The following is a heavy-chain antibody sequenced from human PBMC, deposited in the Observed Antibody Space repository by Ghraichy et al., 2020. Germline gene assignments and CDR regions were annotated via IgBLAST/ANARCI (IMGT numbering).Heavy chain of an antibody. Sequence: SETLSLTCKVSGGSINTHYWSWIRQSAGKGLEWIGRVYISGSANYISSLQSRVTMSVDPSKNQFSLRLNSVTAADTAVYYCARMGIGIDVWGRGTSVIVSS. D-gene: IGHD7-27*01. CDR1: GGSINTHY. J-gene: IGHJ6*02. CDR3: ARMGIGIDV. V-gene: IGHV4-4*07. CDR2: VYISGSA.